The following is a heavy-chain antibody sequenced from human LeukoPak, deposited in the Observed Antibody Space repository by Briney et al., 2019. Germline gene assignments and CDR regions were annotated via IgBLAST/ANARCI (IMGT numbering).Heavy chain of an antibody. CDR1: GFTFSSYT. CDR2: ISSSRSSI. D-gene: IGHD2-21*01. J-gene: IGHJ6*03. CDR3: ARDVVPYYFYYMDV. Sequence: GGSLRLSCAASGFTFSSYTMNWVRQAPGKGLEWVSSISSSRSSIYYADSMKGRFTISRDNAKNSLYLQMNSLRAEDTAVYYCARDVVPYYFYYMDVWGKGTTVTVSS. V-gene: IGHV3-21*01.